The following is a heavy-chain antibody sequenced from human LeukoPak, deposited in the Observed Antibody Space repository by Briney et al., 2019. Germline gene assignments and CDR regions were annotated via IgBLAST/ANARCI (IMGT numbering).Heavy chain of an antibody. D-gene: IGHD3-3*01. CDR1: GYTSTSYD. J-gene: IGHJ6*03. Sequence: ASVKVSCKASGYTSTSYDINWVRQATGQGLEWMGWMNPNSGNTGYAQKFQGRVTMTRNTSISTAYMELSSLRSEDTAVYYCARAYDFWSGYYTGIRYYYYYMDVWGKGTTVTVSS. CDR2: MNPNSGNT. V-gene: IGHV1-8*01. CDR3: ARAYDFWSGYYTGIRYYYYYMDV.